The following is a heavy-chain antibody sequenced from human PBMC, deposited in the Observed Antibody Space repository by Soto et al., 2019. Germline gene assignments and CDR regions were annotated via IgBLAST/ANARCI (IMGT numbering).Heavy chain of an antibody. V-gene: IGHV1-18*01. CDR2: ISAYNGNT. CDR1: GYTFTSYG. Sequence: QVQLVQSGAEVKKPGASVKVSCKASGYTFTSYGISWVRQAPGQGLEWMGWISAYNGNTNYAQKLKGRVTRTTDTSTCTAYMELRSLRSDDTAVYYCARELWWFGEFRPPVFDYWGQGTLVTVSS. CDR3: ARELWWFGEFRPPVFDY. J-gene: IGHJ4*02. D-gene: IGHD3-10*01.